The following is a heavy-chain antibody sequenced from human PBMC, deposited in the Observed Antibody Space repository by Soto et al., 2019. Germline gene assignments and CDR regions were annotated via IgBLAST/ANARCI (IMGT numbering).Heavy chain of an antibody. D-gene: IGHD3-3*01. CDR3: ARHLNYDFWSGYYFDY. Sequence: WGSLRLSCAASGFTFSSYSMNWVRQAPGKGLEWVSSISSSSSYIYYADSVKGRFTISRDNAKNSLYLQMNSLRAEDTAVYYCARHLNYDFWSGYYFDYWGQGTLVTVSS. J-gene: IGHJ4*02. CDR1: GFTFSSYS. V-gene: IGHV3-21*01. CDR2: ISSSSSYI.